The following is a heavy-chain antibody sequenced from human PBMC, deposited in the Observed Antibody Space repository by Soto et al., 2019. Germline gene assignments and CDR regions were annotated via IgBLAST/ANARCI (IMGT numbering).Heavy chain of an antibody. CDR1: GFTFSSYA. CDR3: AKLVVPAANYYYGMDV. CDR2: ISGSGGST. Sequence: GGSLRLSCAASGFTFSSYAMSWVRQAPGKGLEWVSAISGSGGSTYYADSVKGRFTISRDNSKNTLYLQMNSLRAEDTAVYYCAKLVVPAANYYYGMDVWGQGTTVTVSS. J-gene: IGHJ6*02. D-gene: IGHD2-2*01. V-gene: IGHV3-23*01.